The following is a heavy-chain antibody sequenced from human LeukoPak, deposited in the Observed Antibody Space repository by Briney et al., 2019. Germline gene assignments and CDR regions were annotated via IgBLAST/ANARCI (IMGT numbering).Heavy chain of an antibody. CDR1: GYTFTSYD. J-gene: IGHJ6*02. CDR2: MNPNSGNT. CDR3: ARGYPPDSRGWYSLYYYYGMDV. Sequence: GASVKVSCKASGYTFTSYDINWVRQATGQGLEWMGWMNPNSGNTGYAQKFQGRVTMTRNTSISTAYMELSSLRSEDTAVYYCARGYPPDSRGWYSLYYYYGMDVWGQGTTVTVSS. V-gene: IGHV1-8*01. D-gene: IGHD6-19*01.